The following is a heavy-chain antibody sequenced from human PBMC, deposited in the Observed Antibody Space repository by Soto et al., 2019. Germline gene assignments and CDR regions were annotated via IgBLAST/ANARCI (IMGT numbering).Heavy chain of an antibody. J-gene: IGHJ6*02. V-gene: IGHV4-4*07. CDR3: ASGADSVDYYYGMDV. D-gene: IGHD3-16*01. Sequence: QVQLQESGPGLVKPSETLSLTCTVSGGSISSYYWSWIRQPAGKGLEWIGRIYTSGSTNYNPSLKSRVTMSVDTSKNQFSLKLSSVTAADTAVYYCASGADSVDYYYGMDVWGQGTTVTVSS. CDR1: GGSISSYY. CDR2: IYTSGST.